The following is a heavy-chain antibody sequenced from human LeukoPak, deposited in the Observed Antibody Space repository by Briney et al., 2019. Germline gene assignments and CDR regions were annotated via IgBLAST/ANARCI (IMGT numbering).Heavy chain of an antibody. CDR1: GGTFSSYA. V-gene: IGHV1-69*05. D-gene: IGHD2-15*01. CDR3: AVVVVAAEVDY. CDR2: IIPIFGTA. Sequence: GSSVKVSCKASGGTFSSYAISWVRQAPGQGLEWMGRIIPIFGTANHAQKFQGRVTITTDESTSTAYMELSSLRSEDTAVYYCAVVVVAAEVDYWGQGTLVTVSS. J-gene: IGHJ4*02.